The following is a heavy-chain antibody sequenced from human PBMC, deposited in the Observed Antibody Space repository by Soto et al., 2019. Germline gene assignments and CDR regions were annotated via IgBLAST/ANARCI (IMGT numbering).Heavy chain of an antibody. J-gene: IGHJ6*02. Sequence: PGESLKISCKGSGYSFTSYWIGWVRQMPGKGLEWMGIIYPGDSDTRYSPSFQGQDTISADKSISTAYLQWSSLKASDTSLYYCARLSWNYDIDYYYGMDVWGQGTTVTVSS. CDR2: IYPGDSDT. D-gene: IGHD1-7*01. CDR1: GYSFTSYW. CDR3: ARLSWNYDIDYYYGMDV. V-gene: IGHV5-51*01.